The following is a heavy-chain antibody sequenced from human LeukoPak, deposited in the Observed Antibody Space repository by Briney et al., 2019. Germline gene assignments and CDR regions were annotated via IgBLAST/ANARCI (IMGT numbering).Heavy chain of an antibody. V-gene: IGHV3-7*01. D-gene: IGHD3-16*01. Sequence: PGGSLRLSCAVSGFTFSSYWMSWVRQAPGKGLEWVANIKEDGTEKYYQDSVKGRFTISRDNAKNSLYLQMNSLRAEDTAVYYCARVPATSNVDYPLPNRYYYYYGMDVRGQGTTVTVSS. CDR1: GFTFSSYW. J-gene: IGHJ6*02. CDR2: IKEDGTEK. CDR3: ARVPATSNVDYPLPNRYYYYYGMDV.